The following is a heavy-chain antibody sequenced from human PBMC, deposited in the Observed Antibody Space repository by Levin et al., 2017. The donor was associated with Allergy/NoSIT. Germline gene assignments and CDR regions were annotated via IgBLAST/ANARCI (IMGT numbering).Heavy chain of an antibody. J-gene: IGHJ5*02. CDR1: GGSISSSSYY. V-gene: IGHV4-39*01. CDR3: AKRVVGAVAANWFDP. CDR2: IYYSGST. D-gene: IGHD6-19*01. Sequence: SETLSLTCTVSGGSISSSSYYWGWIRQPPGKGLEWIGSIYYSGSTYYNPSLKSRVTISVDTSKNQFSLKLSSVTAADTAVYYCAKRVVGAVAANWFDPWGQGTLVTVSS.